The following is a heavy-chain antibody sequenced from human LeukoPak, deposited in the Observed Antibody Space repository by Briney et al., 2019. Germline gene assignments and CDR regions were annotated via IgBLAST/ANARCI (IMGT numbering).Heavy chain of an antibody. D-gene: IGHD1-1*01. Sequence: SGGSLRLSCAASGFTFSAYSMNWIRQAPGKGLEWVSSISSSSSEVYYADSVRGRFTISRDAAENSLYLQVNNLRAEDTAVYYCARGGGANNWDDYFDYWGRGTLVTVSS. CDR1: GFTFSAYS. V-gene: IGHV3-21*06. CDR3: ARGGGANNWDDYFDY. J-gene: IGHJ4*02. CDR2: ISSSSSEV.